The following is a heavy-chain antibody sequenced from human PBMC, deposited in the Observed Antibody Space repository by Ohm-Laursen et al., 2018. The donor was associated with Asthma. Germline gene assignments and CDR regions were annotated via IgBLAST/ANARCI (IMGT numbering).Heavy chain of an antibody. Sequence: SVKVSCKASGYTFTSYAMHWVRQAPGQRLEWMGWINAGNGNTKYSQKFQGRVTITRDTSASTAYMELSSLRSEDTAVYYCARGGYYYYGMDVWGQGTLVTVSS. J-gene: IGHJ6*02. CDR1: GYTFTSYA. V-gene: IGHV1-3*01. CDR2: INAGNGNT. CDR3: ARGGYYYYGMDV.